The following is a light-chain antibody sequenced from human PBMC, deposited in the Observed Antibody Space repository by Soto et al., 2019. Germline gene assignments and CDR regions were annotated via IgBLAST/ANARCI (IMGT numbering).Light chain of an antibody. Sequence: EIVLTQSPGTLSLSPGARATLFCRASQTVDNTYLAWYQQKPGQAPRLLIYGASTRATGIQARFSGSECGTEFTLNISSLQSEDFAVYYCQQYSQWPITFGQGKRLEIK. CDR1: QTVDNT. CDR3: QQYSQWPIT. J-gene: IGKJ5*01. V-gene: IGKV3-15*01. CDR2: GAS.